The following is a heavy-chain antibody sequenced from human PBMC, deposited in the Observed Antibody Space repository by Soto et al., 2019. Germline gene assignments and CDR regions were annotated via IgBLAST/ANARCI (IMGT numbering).Heavy chain of an antibody. V-gene: IGHV1-18*04. J-gene: IGHJ6*02. D-gene: IGHD3-3*01. CDR1: GYTFTSYG. CDR2: ISAYNGNT. Sequence: ASVKVSCKASGYTFTSYGISWVRQAPGQGLEWMGWISAYNGNTNYAQKLQGRVTMTTDTSTSTAYTELRSLRSDDTAVYYCARAPHDFWPGVSYYYYYGMDVCGQGTTLTVSS. CDR3: ARAPHDFWPGVSYYYYYGMDV.